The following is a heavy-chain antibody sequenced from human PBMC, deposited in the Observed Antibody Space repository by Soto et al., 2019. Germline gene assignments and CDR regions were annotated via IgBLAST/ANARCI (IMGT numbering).Heavy chain of an antibody. CDR2: ISYDGSNK. Sequence: QVQLVESGGGVVQPGRSLRLSCAASGVTFSSYGMHWVRQAPGKGLEWVAVISYDGSNKYYADSVKGRFTISRDNSKNTLYLQMTSLRAEDTAVYYCEKDHIQLWTRFDPWGQGTLVTVPS. CDR3: EKDHIQLWTRFDP. J-gene: IGHJ5*02. D-gene: IGHD5-18*01. CDR1: GVTFSSYG. V-gene: IGHV3-30*18.